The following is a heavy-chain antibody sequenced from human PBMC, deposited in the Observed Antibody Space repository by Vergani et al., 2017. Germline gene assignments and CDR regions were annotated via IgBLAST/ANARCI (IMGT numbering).Heavy chain of an antibody. CDR3: AGHATVTSIDY. CDR1: GGSISSSSYY. V-gene: IGHV4-39*01. Sequence: QLQLQESGQGLVKPSETLSLTCTVSGGSISSSSYYWGWIRQPPGKGLEWIWSIYYSWSTYYNPSLKSRVTISVYTSKHQFSLKLSSGTAADTAVYYCAGHATVTSIDYGGRGTLVTVSS. D-gene: IGHD4-17*01. J-gene: IGHJ4*02. CDR2: IYYSWST.